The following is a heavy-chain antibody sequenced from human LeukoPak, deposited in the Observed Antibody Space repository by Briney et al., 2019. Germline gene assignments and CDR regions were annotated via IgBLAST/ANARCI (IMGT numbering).Heavy chain of an antibody. CDR2: IRGGGST. D-gene: IGHD2-15*01. CDR3: SRTGYFDI. J-gene: IGHJ3*02. Sequence: PGGSLRLSCAASGFTFSSYAMSWVRQAPGKGLEWVSAIRGGGSTYYADSVKGRFTISRDNAKNSLSLQMNSLRAEDTAVFYCSRTGYFDIWDQGTMVTVSS. V-gene: IGHV3-23*01. CDR1: GFTFSSYA.